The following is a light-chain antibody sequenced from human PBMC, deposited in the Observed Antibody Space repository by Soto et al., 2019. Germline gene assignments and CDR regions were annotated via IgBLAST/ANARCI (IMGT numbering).Light chain of an antibody. CDR2: DAY. CDR3: QQYNTYSSLT. Sequence: DIQMAQSPPSLSASVGDRVTITCQASQDIGNSLNWYQHKPGKAPKLVIYDAYYLETGVPSTFSGSGYGTDFTFTISSLRPEDIATYYCQQYNTYSSLTFGGGTKVDI. CDR1: QDIGNS. V-gene: IGKV1-33*01. J-gene: IGKJ4*01.